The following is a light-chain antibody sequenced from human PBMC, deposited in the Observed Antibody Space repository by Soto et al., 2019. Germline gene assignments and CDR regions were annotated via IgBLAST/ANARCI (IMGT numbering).Light chain of an antibody. CDR3: PQYGSSLYWT. CDR2: GAS. V-gene: IGKV3-20*01. Sequence: EIVLTQSPGTLSLSPGERATLSCRASQSVSSSYLAWYQQKPGQAPRLLIYGASSRATGIPDRFSGSGSGTDFTLTISRLEPEDFAVYYCPQYGSSLYWTFGQGTKVEIK. J-gene: IGKJ1*01. CDR1: QSVSSSY.